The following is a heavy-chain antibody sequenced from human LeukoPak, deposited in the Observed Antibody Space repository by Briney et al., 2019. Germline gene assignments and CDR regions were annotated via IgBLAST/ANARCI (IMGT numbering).Heavy chain of an antibody. Sequence: SETLSLTCAVYGGSFSGYYWSWIRQPPGKGLEWIGYIYYSGSTNYNPSLKSRVTISVDTSKNQFSLKLSSVTAADTAVYYCARLIAAAEGYFDYWGQGTLVTVSS. CDR2: IYYSGST. D-gene: IGHD6-13*01. CDR1: GGSFSGYY. CDR3: ARLIAAAEGYFDY. V-gene: IGHV4-59*01. J-gene: IGHJ4*02.